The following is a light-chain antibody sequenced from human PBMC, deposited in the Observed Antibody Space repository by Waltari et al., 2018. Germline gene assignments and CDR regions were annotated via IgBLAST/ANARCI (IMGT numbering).Light chain of an antibody. CDR3: LMYMGSGIWV. CDR1: SGSVSSTSY. V-gene: IGLV8-61*01. Sequence: QTVVTQEPSLSVSPGGTVTLTFALSSGSVSSTSYVSWYQQTPGQAPRTLIYKANIRSSGVPDRFSGSTRGNKAALTITGAQADDESDYYCLMYMGSGIWVFGGGTKLTVI. CDR2: KAN. J-gene: IGLJ3*02.